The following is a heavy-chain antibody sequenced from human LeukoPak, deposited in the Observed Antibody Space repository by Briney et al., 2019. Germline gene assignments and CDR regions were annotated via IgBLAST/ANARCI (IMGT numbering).Heavy chain of an antibody. CDR3: ASLYDSGSYYNFLDY. CDR1: GFSFSTHW. D-gene: IGHD3-10*01. V-gene: IGHV3-74*01. Sequence: GGSLRLSCAASGFSFSTHWMHWVRQAPGKGLVWVSRIHSDGSVTNYADSVKGRFTISRDNSKNTLYLQMNSLRAEDTAVYYCASLYDSGSYYNFLDYWGQGTLVTVSS. J-gene: IGHJ4*02. CDR2: IHSDGSVT.